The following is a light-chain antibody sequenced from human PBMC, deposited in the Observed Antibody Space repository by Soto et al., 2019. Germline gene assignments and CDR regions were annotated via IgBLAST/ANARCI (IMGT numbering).Light chain of an antibody. J-gene: IGKJ4*01. CDR1: QSVSSSY. CDR3: QQYGSSPALT. Sequence: EIVLTQSPGTLSLSPGERATPSARASQSVSSSYLAWYKQKPGQAPRLLIYGASSRATGIQDRFSGSGSGTDFTLTISRLEPEDFAVYYCQQYGSSPALTFGGGTKVEIK. CDR2: GAS. V-gene: IGKV3-20*01.